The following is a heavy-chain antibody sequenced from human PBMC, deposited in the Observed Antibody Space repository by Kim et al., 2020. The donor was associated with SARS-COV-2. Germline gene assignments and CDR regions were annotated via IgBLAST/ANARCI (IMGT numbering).Heavy chain of an antibody. Sequence: GSSTSYADSVKGRFTISRDNAKNTLYLQMNSLRAEDTAVYYCARDLGIGYWGQGTLVTVSS. V-gene: IGHV3-74*01. CDR3: ARDLGIGY. J-gene: IGHJ4*02. CDR2: GSST. D-gene: IGHD1-1*01.